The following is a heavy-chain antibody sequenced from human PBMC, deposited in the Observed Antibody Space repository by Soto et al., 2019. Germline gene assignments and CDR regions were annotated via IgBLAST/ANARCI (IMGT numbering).Heavy chain of an antibody. CDR3: ARDFKRLLDY. V-gene: IGHV4-31*03. CDR1: GGSISSGGYY. J-gene: IGHJ4*02. Sequence: QVQLQESGPGLVKPSQTLSLTCTVSGGSISSGGYYWSWIAQPPGKGLEWIGYIYYSGGTYNNPSLKSRVTISVDTSKNQFSLKLSSVTAADTAVYYCARDFKRLLDYWGQGTLVTVSS. CDR2: IYYSGGT.